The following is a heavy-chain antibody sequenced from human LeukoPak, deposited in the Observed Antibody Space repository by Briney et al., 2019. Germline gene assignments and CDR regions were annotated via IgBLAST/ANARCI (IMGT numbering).Heavy chain of an antibody. CDR1: GGSFSGYY. Sequence: PSETLSFTCAVYGGSFSGYYWSWIRQPPGKGLEWIGEINHSGSTNYNPSLKSRVTISVDTSKNQFSLKLSSVTAADTAVYYCARGPIVVVVAATGVFDIWGQGTMVTVSS. J-gene: IGHJ3*02. D-gene: IGHD2-15*01. CDR2: INHSGST. CDR3: ARGPIVVVVAATGVFDI. V-gene: IGHV4-34*01.